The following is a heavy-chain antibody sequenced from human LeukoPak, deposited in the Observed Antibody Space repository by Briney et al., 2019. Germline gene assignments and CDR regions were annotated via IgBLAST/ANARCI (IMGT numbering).Heavy chain of an antibody. V-gene: IGHV1-69*13. CDR2: IIPIFGTA. J-gene: IGHJ4*02. CDR3: AREGGTPTKYFDY. Sequence: ASVKVSCTASGYTFTSYGISWVRQAPGQGLEWMGGIIPIFGTANYAQKFQGRVTITADESTSTAYMELSSLRSEDTAVYYCAREGGTPTKYFDYWGQGTLVTVSS. CDR1: GYTFTSYG. D-gene: IGHD2-15*01.